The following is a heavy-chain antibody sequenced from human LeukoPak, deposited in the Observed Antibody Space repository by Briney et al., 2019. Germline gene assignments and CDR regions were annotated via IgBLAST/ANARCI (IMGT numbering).Heavy chain of an antibody. J-gene: IGHJ4*02. Sequence: GGSLRHSCAASGFTVSSNYMSWVRQAPGKGLEGVTVIYSGGSTYYAVSVKGRFTISRDNSKNTLYLQMNSLRAEDTAVYYCEHSSSSGDYWGQGTLVTVSS. V-gene: IGHV3-66*02. D-gene: IGHD6-6*01. CDR3: EHSSSSGDY. CDR1: GFTVSSNY. CDR2: IYSGGST.